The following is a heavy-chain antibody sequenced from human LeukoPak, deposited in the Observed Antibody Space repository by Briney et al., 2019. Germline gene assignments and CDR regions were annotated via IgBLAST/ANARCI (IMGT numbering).Heavy chain of an antibody. CDR2: IDDSGNT. J-gene: IGHJ5*02. CDR1: GGSISRYY. Sequence: SETLSLTCPVSGGSISRYYWSWIRRPPGKGLEWIGYIDDSGNTNYNPSLKSQVTISVDKSKNQFSLKLSSVTAADTAVYYCARLSYSYGHPWGQGTLVTVSS. V-gene: IGHV4-59*12. D-gene: IGHD5-18*01. CDR3: ARLSYSYGHP.